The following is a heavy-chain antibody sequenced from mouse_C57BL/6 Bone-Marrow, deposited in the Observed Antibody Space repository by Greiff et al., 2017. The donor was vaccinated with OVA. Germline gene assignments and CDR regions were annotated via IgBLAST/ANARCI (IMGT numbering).Heavy chain of an antibody. V-gene: IGHV1-82*01. CDR2: IYPGDGDT. J-gene: IGHJ3*01. CDR1: GYAFSSSW. CDR3: AREGDYGNYWFAY. Sequence: VQLQQSGPELVKPGASVKISCKASGYAFSSSWMNWVKQRPGKGLEWIGRIYPGDGDTNYNGKFKGKATLTADTSSTTAYMQLSSLTTEDSAVYFCAREGDYGNYWFAYWGQGTLVTVSA. D-gene: IGHD2-1*01.